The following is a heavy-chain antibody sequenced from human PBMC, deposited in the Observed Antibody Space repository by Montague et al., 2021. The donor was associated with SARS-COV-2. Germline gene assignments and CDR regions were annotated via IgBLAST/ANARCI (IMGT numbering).Heavy chain of an antibody. CDR2: SYHSGPT. V-gene: IGHV4-38-2*02. Sequence: ETLSLTCTVSGYSINSNYYWGWIRQPPGKGLEWIGCSYHSGPTHYHPSLKSRVTISLDTSNNHFSLKVTSVTAADTAVYYCARAPYYGPGKPYQFDYWGRGTLVTVSS. D-gene: IGHD3-10*01. CDR1: GYSINSNYY. J-gene: IGHJ4*02. CDR3: ARAPYYGPGKPYQFDY.